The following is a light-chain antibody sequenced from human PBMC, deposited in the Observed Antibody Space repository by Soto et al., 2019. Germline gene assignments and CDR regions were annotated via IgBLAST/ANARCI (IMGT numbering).Light chain of an antibody. Sequence: QSALTQPVSVSGSPGQSITISCTGTSSDVGDYNYVSWYQQHPGKAPKLIISEVSNRPSGVSNRFSGSKSGNTASLTISGLQAGDEADYYCCSYTSTSTRVFGTGTKVTVL. CDR1: SSDVGDYNY. CDR3: CSYTSTSTRV. CDR2: EVS. J-gene: IGLJ1*01. V-gene: IGLV2-14*01.